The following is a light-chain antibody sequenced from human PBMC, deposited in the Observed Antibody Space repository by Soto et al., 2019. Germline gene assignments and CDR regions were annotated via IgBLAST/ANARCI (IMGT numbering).Light chain of an antibody. Sequence: EIVFTHSPCTLSLSPVERATLSFRASQSVRSDSLAWYQQKPGQAPRLLMSGTSSRATGIPDRFSGSGSGTDFTLTIGRLEPEDFAVYYCQEYENTPGNFGRGTRLEIK. CDR2: GTS. CDR3: QEYENTPGN. J-gene: IGKJ5*01. V-gene: IGKV3-20*01. CDR1: QSVRSDS.